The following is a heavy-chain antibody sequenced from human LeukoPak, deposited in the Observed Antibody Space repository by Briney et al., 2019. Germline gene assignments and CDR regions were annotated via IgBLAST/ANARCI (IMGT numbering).Heavy chain of an antibody. V-gene: IGHV4-39*07. D-gene: IGHD1-14*01. J-gene: IGHJ4*02. CDR1: GGSIGSSDSF. CDR3: ARDQGSIILGYFDY. Sequence: SETLSLTCTVSGGSIGSSDSFWGWIRQPPGKGLEWIGSIYYSGTTYYNPSLKSRLTISVDTSKNHFSLKLSSVTAADTAVYYCARDQGSIILGYFDYWGQGTLVTVSS. CDR2: IYYSGTT.